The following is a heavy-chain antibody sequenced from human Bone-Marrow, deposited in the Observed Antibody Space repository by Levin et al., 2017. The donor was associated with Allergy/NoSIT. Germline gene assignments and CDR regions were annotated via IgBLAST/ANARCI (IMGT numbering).Heavy chain of an antibody. J-gene: IGHJ3*02. CDR1: GFTFSSYA. Sequence: GESLKISCAASGFTFSSYAMHWVRQAPGKGLEWVAVISYDGSNKYYADSVKGRFTISRDNSKNTLYLQMNSLRAEDTAVYYCARCQCVVVVPAAIHDAFDIWGQGTMVTVSS. CDR2: ISYDGSNK. V-gene: IGHV3-30-3*01. CDR3: ARCQCVVVVPAAIHDAFDI. D-gene: IGHD2-2*01.